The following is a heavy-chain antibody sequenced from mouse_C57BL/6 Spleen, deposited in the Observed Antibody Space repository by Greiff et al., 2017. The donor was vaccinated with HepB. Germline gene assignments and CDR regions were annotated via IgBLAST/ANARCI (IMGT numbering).Heavy chain of an antibody. J-gene: IGHJ3*01. CDR1: GFTFSDFY. D-gene: IGHD2-1*01. CDR2: SRNKANDYTT. V-gene: IGHV7-1*01. Sequence: EVQRVESGGGLVQSGRSLRLSCATSGFTFSDFYMEWVRQAPGKGLEWIAASRNKANDYTTEYSASVKGRFIVSRDTSQSILYLQMNALRAEDTAIYYCARDAVGNLAWFAYWGQGTLVTVSA. CDR3: ARDAVGNLAWFAY.